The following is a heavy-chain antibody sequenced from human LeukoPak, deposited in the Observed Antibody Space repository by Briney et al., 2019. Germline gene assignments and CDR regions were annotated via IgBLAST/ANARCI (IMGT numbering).Heavy chain of an antibody. CDR1: GFTFSSYE. CDR3: ARDRSGGRPSKAYGAQNWFDP. Sequence: GGSLRLSCAASGFTFSSYEMNWVRQAPGKGLEWVSYISSSGSTIYYADSVKGRFTISRDNAKNSLYLQMNSLRAEDTAVYYCARDRSGGRPSKAYGAQNWFDPWGQGTLVTVSS. CDR2: ISSSGSTI. V-gene: IGHV3-48*03. D-gene: IGHD2-21*01. J-gene: IGHJ5*02.